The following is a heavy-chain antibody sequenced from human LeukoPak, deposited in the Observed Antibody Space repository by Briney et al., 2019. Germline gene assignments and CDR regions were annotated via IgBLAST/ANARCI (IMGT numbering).Heavy chain of an antibody. CDR1: GFTFSSYG. V-gene: IGHV3-33*01. Sequence: GGSLRLSCAASGFTFSSYGMHWVRQAPGKGLEWVAVIWYDGSNKYYADSVEGRFTISRDNSKNTLYLQMNSLRAEDTAVYYCARDRRGDSSGWYYFDYWGQGTLVTVSS. D-gene: IGHD6-19*01. CDR3: ARDRRGDSSGWYYFDY. J-gene: IGHJ4*02. CDR2: IWYDGSNK.